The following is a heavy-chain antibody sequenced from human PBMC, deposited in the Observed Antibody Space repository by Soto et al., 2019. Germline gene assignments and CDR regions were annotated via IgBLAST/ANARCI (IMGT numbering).Heavy chain of an antibody. V-gene: IGHV4-39*01. CDR3: ARQGGCSGGSCYAPWFDP. Sequence: SETLSLTCTVSGGSISSSSYYWGWIRQPPGKGLEWIGSIYYSGSTYYNPSLKSRVTISVDTSKNQFSLKLSSVTAADTAVYYCARQGGCSGGSCYAPWFDPWRQGTLVTVSS. CDR1: GGSISSSSYY. J-gene: IGHJ5*02. CDR2: IYYSGST. D-gene: IGHD2-15*01.